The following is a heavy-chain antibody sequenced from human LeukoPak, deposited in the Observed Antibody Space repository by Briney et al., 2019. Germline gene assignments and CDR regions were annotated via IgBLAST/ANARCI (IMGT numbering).Heavy chain of an antibody. CDR1: GYTFTSYD. CDR3: ATQWGWERPRRAFDI. Sequence: ASVKVSCKASGYTFTSYDINWVRQATGQGLEWMGWMNPNSGNTGYAQKFQGRVTMTGDTSTDTAYMELSSLRSEDTAVYYCATQWGWERPRRAFDIWGQGTMVTVSS. D-gene: IGHD1-26*01. J-gene: IGHJ3*02. V-gene: IGHV1-8*01. CDR2: MNPNSGNT.